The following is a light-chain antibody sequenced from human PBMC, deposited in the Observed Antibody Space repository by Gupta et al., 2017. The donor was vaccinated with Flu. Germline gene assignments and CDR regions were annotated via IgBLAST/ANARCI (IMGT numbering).Light chain of an antibody. V-gene: IGLV1-47*01. Sequence: ACSCSVINIGIHYAHWYQHLPGTALKLLTHRSDQRPSGVPDRLSGPTSAYSASLAISGLRSEEADVHYCASWADNQSGWVFGGGFSMTVL. CDR3: ASWADNQSGWV. J-gene: IGLJ3*02. CDR2: RSD. CDR1: VINIGIHY.